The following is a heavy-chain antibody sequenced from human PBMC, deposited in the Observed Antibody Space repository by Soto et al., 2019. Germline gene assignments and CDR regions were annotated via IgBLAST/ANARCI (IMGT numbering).Heavy chain of an antibody. D-gene: IGHD3-22*01. J-gene: IGHJ4*02. Sequence: QVQLQQWGAGLLKPSETLSLTCAVYGGSFSGYYWSWIRQPPGKGLEWIGEINHSGSTNYNPSLKSRVTISVDTSKNQFSLKLSSVTAADTAVYYCARVPQLGTDYYDSSGYYYVFDYWGQGTLVTVSS. V-gene: IGHV4-34*01. CDR1: GGSFSGYY. CDR3: ARVPQLGTDYYDSSGYYYVFDY. CDR2: INHSGST.